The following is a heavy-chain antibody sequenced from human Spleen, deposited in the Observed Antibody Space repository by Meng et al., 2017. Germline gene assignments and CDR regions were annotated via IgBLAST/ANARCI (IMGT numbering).Heavy chain of an antibody. J-gene: IGHJ4*02. D-gene: IGHD4-11*01. CDR1: GFTFHSYA. Sequence: GESLKISCAASGFTFHSYAMSWVRQAPGKGLEWVSGISGSGGDTYYADSVKGRFTISRDNSKNTLHLQMNSVRAEDTAIYYCAKVARYYSNYYLDYWGQGTLVTVSS. CDR3: AKVARYYSNYYLDY. V-gene: IGHV3-23*01. CDR2: ISGSGGDT.